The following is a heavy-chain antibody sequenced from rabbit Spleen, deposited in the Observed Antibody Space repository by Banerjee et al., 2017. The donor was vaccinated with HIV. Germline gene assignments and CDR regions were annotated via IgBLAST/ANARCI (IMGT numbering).Heavy chain of an antibody. CDR2: IETGGSIST. CDR3: VRDLGYDDYSEKGYFNL. Sequence: QEQLVESGGGLVQPGASLTLTCTASGFSFSFSSYMCWVRQAPGKGLEWIACIETGGSISTYYANWAEGRFTISRTSSTTVTLQMTSLTAADTATYFCVRDLGYDDYSEKGYFNLWGQGTLVTVS. CDR1: GFSFSFSSY. D-gene: IGHD2-1*01. J-gene: IGHJ4*01. V-gene: IGHV1S45*01.